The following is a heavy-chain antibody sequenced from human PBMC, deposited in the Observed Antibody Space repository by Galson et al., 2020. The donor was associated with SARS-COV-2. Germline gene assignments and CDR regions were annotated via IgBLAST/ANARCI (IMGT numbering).Heavy chain of an antibody. CDR3: ARDYDILTGYYNPGYYYCGMDG. Sequence: SVKVSCKASGGTFTSYAISWVRQAPGQGLEWMGGIIPIFGTANYAQKFQGRVTITADESTSTAYMELSSLRSEDTAVYYCARDYDILTGYYNPGYYYCGMDGWGQGTTVTVSS. CDR1: GGTFTSYA. V-gene: IGHV1-69*13. J-gene: IGHJ6*02. D-gene: IGHD3-9*01. CDR2: IIPIFGTA.